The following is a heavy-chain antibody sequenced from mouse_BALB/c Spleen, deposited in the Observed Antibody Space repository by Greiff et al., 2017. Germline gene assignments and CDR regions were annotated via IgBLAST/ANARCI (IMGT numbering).Heavy chain of an antibody. D-gene: IGHD2-4*01. CDR3: ARSSTMITWFAY. CDR1: GYTFTSYY. CDR2: IYPGNVNT. Sequence: VKLMESGPELVKPGASVRISCKASGYTFTSYYIHWVKQRPGQGLEWIGWIYPGNVNTKYNEKFKGKATLTADKSSSTAYMQLSSLTSEDSAVYFCARSSTMITWFAYWGQGTLVTVSA. V-gene: IGHV1S56*01. J-gene: IGHJ3*01.